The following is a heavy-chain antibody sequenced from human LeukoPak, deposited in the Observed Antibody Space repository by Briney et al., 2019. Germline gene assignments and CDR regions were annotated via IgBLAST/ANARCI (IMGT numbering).Heavy chain of an antibody. CDR1: GFTPTNYA. J-gene: IGHJ4*02. Sequence: GGSLRLSCAASGFTPTNYAMNWVPQAPGKGLEWVSVLIGSSGSTDYADSVKGRFTISRDKSKNTLFLQMNSLRAEDTAIYFCAKGAYDYIEMGYFDSWGQGTLVTVSS. CDR2: LIGSSGST. CDR3: AKGAYDYIEMGYFDS. D-gene: IGHD5-12*01. V-gene: IGHV3-23*01.